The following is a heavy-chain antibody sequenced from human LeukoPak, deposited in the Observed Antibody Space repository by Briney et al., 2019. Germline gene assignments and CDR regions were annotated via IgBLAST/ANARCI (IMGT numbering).Heavy chain of an antibody. Sequence: SETLSLTCTVSGDSVSSSSYYWGWIRQPPGKGLEWIGSMYYSGKTYYNPSLKSRVTMSVDTSKNQFSLKLSSVLAADTAVYYCVRHPHDLLTGSLSVFDYWGQGTLVTVSS. CDR3: VRHPHDLLTGSLSVFDY. CDR2: MYYSGKT. D-gene: IGHD3-9*01. J-gene: IGHJ4*02. CDR1: GDSVSSSSYY. V-gene: IGHV4-39*01.